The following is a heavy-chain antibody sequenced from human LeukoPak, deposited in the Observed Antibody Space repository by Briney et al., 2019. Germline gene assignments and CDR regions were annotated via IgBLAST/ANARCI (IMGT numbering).Heavy chain of an antibody. J-gene: IGHJ4*02. D-gene: IGHD1-1*01. V-gene: IGHV4-34*01. CDR1: GGSFSGYY. Sequence: PSETLSLTCAVYGGSFSGYYWSWIRQPPGKGLEWIGEINHSGSTNYNPSLKSRVTISVDTSKNQFSLKLSSVTAADTAVYYRARGATNWNYWGQGTLVTVSS. CDR3: ARGATNWNY. CDR2: INHSGST.